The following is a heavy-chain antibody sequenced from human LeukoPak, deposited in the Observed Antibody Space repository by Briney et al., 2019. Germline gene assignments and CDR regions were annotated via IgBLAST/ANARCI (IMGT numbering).Heavy chain of an antibody. D-gene: IGHD1-1*01. J-gene: IGHJ4*02. CDR2: ISYDGSNK. V-gene: IGHV3-30*03. CDR1: GSISSNYG. Sequence: PGRSLRRSCAAPGSISSNYGMHWVPQAPGKGLEWVAVISYDGSNKSYADYVKGRFTISRDNSRNMLYLQMNSLRAEDTPVYYSTRDWNDLDYWGQGTLVTVSS. CDR3: TRDWNDLDY.